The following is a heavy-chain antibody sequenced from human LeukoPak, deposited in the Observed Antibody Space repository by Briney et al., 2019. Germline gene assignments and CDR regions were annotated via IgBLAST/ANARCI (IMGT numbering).Heavy chain of an antibody. D-gene: IGHD6-13*01. CDR2: ISAYNGNT. J-gene: IGHJ4*02. CDR1: GYTFITYG. V-gene: IGHV1-18*01. CDR3: ATGPPHSSSWQFDY. Sequence: EASVKVSCKTSGYTFITYGISWVLQAPGHGLEWMGWISAYNGNTNYAQKLQGRVTMTEDTSTDTAYMELSSLRSEDTAVYYCATGPPHSSSWQFDYWGQGTLVTVSS.